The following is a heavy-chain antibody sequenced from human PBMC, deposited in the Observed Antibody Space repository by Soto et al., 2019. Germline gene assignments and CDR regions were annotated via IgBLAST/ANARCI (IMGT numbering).Heavy chain of an antibody. CDR3: ARDLGGAGIRLDWFDP. J-gene: IGHJ5*02. CDR1: GYTFTDFA. D-gene: IGHD3-3*01. Sequence: QVQLVLSGAEVKKPGASVKVSCKASGYTFTDFAMNWVRQAPGQTLEWMGWINPGNGNTKYSQKFQGRVTITRDTSASTAYMELSSLRSEDTAVYYCARDLGGAGIRLDWFDPWGQGTLVTVSS. V-gene: IGHV1-3*01. CDR2: INPGNGNT.